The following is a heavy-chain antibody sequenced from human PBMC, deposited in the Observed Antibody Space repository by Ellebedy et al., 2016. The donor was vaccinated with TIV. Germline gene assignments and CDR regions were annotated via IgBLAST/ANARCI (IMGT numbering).Heavy chain of an antibody. J-gene: IGHJ6*03. D-gene: IGHD1-20*01. Sequence: MPSETLSLTCTVSGGSINSYYWSWIRQPPGKGLEWIGYVYYTGSTNYNPSLKRRVTISVDTSTNQFSLKLTSVTAADTAVYYCARGGYNWNDAYYYYMDVWGKGTTVTVSS. CDR2: VYYTGST. CDR1: GGSINSYY. V-gene: IGHV4-59*01. CDR3: ARGGYNWNDAYYYYMDV.